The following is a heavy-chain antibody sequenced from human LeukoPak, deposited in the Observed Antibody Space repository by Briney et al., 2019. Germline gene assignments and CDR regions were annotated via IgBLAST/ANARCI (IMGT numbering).Heavy chain of an antibody. J-gene: IGHJ4*02. D-gene: IGHD2-21*02. CDR3: ARDSVVTAKYLFDY. Sequence: GASVKVSCKASGYTFNSYYMHGVRQAPGEGLEWMGIINPSGGSTTYAQKFQGRVTMTRDTSTSTVYMELSSLRSEDTAVYYCARDSVVTAKYLFDYWGQGTLVTVSS. CDR1: GYTFNSYY. V-gene: IGHV1-46*02. CDR2: INPSGGST.